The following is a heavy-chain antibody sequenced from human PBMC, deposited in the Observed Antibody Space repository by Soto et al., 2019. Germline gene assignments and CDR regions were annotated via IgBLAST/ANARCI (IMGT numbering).Heavy chain of an antibody. CDR3: ARQRYNSSPTHNDMDV. CDR2: IYPGDSDT. CDR1: GYDFATYW. J-gene: IGHJ6*02. Sequence: GESLMTSCKGSGYDFATYWIGWVRQMPGKGLEWMGIIYPGDSDTKYSPSFQGQVTISVDKSISTAYLQWSSLKASDTAMYYCARQRYNSSPTHNDMDVWGQGTTVTVSS. V-gene: IGHV5-51*01. D-gene: IGHD1-1*01.